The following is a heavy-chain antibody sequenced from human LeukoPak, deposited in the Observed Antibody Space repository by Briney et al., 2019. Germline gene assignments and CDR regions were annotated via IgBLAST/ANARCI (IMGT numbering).Heavy chain of an antibody. CDR3: ARHLYFYGSGSRYFDF. J-gene: IGHJ4*02. D-gene: IGHD3-10*01. Sequence: SETLSLTCVVFDDSISSGNWWSWVRQPPGKGLEWIGDIFHSGSTYYNPSLETRVIISADTSKNQLSLGLSSVTAADTALYYCARHLYFYGSGSRYFDFWGQGTLVTVSS. CDR1: DDSISSGNW. CDR2: IFHSGST. V-gene: IGHV4-4*02.